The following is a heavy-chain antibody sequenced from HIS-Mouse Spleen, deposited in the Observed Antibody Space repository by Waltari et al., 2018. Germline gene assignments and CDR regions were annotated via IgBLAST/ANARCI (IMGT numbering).Heavy chain of an antibody. Sequence: QVQLQQSRPGLVKPSQTLSLTSAISGDSGPSNSSAWNWIRQSPSRGLEWLGRTYYRSKWYNDYAVSVKSRITINPDTSKNQFSLQLNSVTPEDTAVYYCARWAVSSGWYFDYWGQGTLVTVSS. J-gene: IGHJ4*02. V-gene: IGHV6-1*01. D-gene: IGHD6-19*01. CDR2: TYYRSKWYN. CDR1: GDSGPSNSSA. CDR3: ARWAVSSGWYFDY.